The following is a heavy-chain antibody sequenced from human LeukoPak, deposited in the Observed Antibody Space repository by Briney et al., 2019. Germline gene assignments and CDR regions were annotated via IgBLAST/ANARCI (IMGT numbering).Heavy chain of an antibody. CDR1: GGSIFSYY. V-gene: IGHV4-4*09. CDR2: IYTSGST. CDR3: ARHGYYYYMDV. J-gene: IGHJ6*03. Sequence: SETLSLTCTVSGGSIFSYYWSWFRQPPGKGLEWIGYIYTSGSTNYYPSLKSRVTISIDTSKNQFYLKLSSVTAADTAVYYCARHGYYYYMDVWGKGTTVTVSS.